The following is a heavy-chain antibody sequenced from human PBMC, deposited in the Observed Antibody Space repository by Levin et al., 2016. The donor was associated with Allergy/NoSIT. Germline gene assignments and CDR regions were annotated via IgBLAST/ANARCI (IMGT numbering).Heavy chain of an antibody. Sequence: SETLSLTCAVSGGSISSGGYSWSWIRQPPGKGLEWIGYIYHSGSTYYNPSLKSRVTISVDRSKNQFSLKLSSVTAADTAVYYCARAIQRRSSWLGFDYWGQGTLVTVSS. CDR2: IYHSGST. J-gene: IGHJ4*02. CDR3: ARAIQRRSSWLGFDY. V-gene: IGHV4-30-2*01. CDR1: GGSISSGGYS. D-gene: IGHD6-13*01.